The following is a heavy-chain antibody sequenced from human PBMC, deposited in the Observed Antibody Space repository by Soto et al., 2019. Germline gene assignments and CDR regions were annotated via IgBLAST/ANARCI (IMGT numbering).Heavy chain of an antibody. Sequence: EVQLVESGGGLVQPGRSLRLSCAASGFTFDDYAMHWVRQAPGKGLEWVSGISWNTYTIDYADSVKGRFTISRDNAKNSLYLQMNSLGAEDTALYYCAKDRVRGRFGESSFDVWGQGTMVTVSS. V-gene: IGHV3-9*01. CDR3: AKDRVRGRFGESSFDV. D-gene: IGHD3-10*01. CDR1: GFTFDDYA. CDR2: ISWNTYTI. J-gene: IGHJ3*01.